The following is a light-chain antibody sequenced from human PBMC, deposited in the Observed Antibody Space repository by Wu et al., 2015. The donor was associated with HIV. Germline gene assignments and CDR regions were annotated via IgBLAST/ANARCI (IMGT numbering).Light chain of an antibody. CDR2: DTS. Sequence: EIVLTQSPATLSLSPGEGATLSCRASHSVSTYVAWYQQKPGQTPRLLIYDTSNRATGVPARFSGSGSGTDFTLTISRLEPEDFAVYYCQQYGSSPPLTFGEGPRWRSN. V-gene: IGKV3-20*01. CDR1: HSVSTY. J-gene: IGKJ4*01. CDR3: QQYGSSPPLT.